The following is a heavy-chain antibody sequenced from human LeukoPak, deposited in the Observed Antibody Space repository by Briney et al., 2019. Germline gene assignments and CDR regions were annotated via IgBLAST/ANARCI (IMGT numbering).Heavy chain of an antibody. V-gene: IGHV4-59*08. CDR2: IYYSGST. Sequence: SETLSLTCTVSGGSISSYYWSWIRQPPGKGLEWIGYIYYSGSTYYNPSLKSRVTISVDTSKNQFSLKLSSVTAADTAVYYCATGDILTGSEYFQHWGQGTLVTVSS. CDR3: ATGDILTGSEYFQH. J-gene: IGHJ1*01. CDR1: GGSISSYY. D-gene: IGHD3-9*01.